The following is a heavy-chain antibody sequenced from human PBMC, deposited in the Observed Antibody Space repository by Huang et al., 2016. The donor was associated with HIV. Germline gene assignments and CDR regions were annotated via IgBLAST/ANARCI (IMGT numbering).Heavy chain of an antibody. V-gene: IGHV3-30*02. CDR3: AKGSMANAFDI. Sequence: QVQLVESGGGVVQPGGSLRLSCAASGFTFSSYGMHWVSQAQGKGRECVEFIRDDGRNKYYADSVRGRVTISRDNSKNMLYLQMNSLRAEDTAVYYCAKGSMANAFDIWGQGTMVTVSS. J-gene: IGHJ3*02. D-gene: IGHD3-10*01. CDR1: GFTFSSYG. CDR2: IRDDGRNK.